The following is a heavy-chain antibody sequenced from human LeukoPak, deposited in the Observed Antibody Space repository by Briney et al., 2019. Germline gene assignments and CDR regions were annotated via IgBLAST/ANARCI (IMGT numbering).Heavy chain of an antibody. CDR3: ARDLWDYYGSGSYG. CDR1: GFTFSSYS. D-gene: IGHD3-10*01. Sequence: GGSLRLSCAASGFTFSSYSMNWVRQAPGKGLEWVSSISSSSSYIYYADSVKGRFTISRDNAKNSLYLQMNSLRAEDTAVYYCARDLWDYYGSGSYGWGQGTLVTVSS. CDR2: ISSSSSYI. V-gene: IGHV3-21*01. J-gene: IGHJ4*02.